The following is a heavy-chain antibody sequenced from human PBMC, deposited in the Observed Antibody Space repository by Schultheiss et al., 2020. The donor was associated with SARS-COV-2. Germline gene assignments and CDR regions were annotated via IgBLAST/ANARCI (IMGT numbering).Heavy chain of an antibody. J-gene: IGHJ4*02. Sequence: ASVKVSCKASGYTFTGYYMHWVRQAPGQGLEWMGWINPNSGGTNYAQKFQGRVTMTRDTSISTAYMELSRLRSDDTAVYYCAKLDVVYYGSGSPINYWGQGTLVTVSS. V-gene: IGHV1-2*02. CDR3: AKLDVVYYGSGSPINY. CDR1: GYTFTGYY. CDR2: INPNSGGT. D-gene: IGHD3-10*01.